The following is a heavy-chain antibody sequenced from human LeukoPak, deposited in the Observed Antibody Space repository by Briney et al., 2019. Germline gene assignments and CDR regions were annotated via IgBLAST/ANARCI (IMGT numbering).Heavy chain of an antibody. V-gene: IGHV3-23*01. CDR3: ARGDGYNLSNGFDY. CDR2: ISGSGGST. J-gene: IGHJ4*02. CDR1: GFTFSSYA. D-gene: IGHD5-24*01. Sequence: GGSLRLSCAASGFTFSSYAMSWVRQAPGKGLEWVSAISGSGGSTYYADSVKGRFTISRDNSKNTLYLQMNSLRAEDTAVYYCARGDGYNLSNGFDYWGQGTLVTVSS.